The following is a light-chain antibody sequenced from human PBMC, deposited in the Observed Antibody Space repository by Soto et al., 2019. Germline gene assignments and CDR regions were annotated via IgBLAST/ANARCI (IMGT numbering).Light chain of an antibody. CDR1: QSISCW. Sequence: DIQMTQSPSTLSASVGDRVTITCRASQSISCWLAWYQQQPGKAPKLLIYDASSLESGVTSRFSGSGSGTEFTLTISSLQPDDFATYYCQQYNSYPLTFGGGTKVQIK. J-gene: IGKJ4*01. CDR2: DAS. V-gene: IGKV1-5*01. CDR3: QQYNSYPLT.